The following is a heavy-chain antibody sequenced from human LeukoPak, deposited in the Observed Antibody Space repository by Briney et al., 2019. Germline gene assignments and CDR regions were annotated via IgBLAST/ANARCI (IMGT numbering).Heavy chain of an antibody. J-gene: IGHJ4*02. V-gene: IGHV3-7*01. CDR2: IKQDGSEK. CDR3: ARTPRGYDYVWGSYRVYFDY. D-gene: IGHD3-16*01. CDR1: GFTFSSYW. Sequence: GGSLRLSCAASGFTFSSYWMSWVRQAPGKGLEWVANIKQDGSEKYCVDSVKGRFTISRDNAKNSLYLQMNSLRAEDTAVYYCARTPRGYDYVWGSYRVYFDYWGQGTLVTVSS.